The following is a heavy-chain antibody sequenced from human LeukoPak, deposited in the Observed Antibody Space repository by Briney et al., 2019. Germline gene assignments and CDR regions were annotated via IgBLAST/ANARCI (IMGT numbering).Heavy chain of an antibody. J-gene: IGHJ6*03. Sequence: SETLSLTCSGSNYSISNSLYWGWLRQPPGKGLEWIGSIYRSGSTFYNPSLKSRVTISLDTSKHQFSLKLSSVTAADTAVYFCARGTYGYYMDVWGKGTTVTVSS. D-gene: IGHD4-17*01. CDR1: NYSISNSLY. V-gene: IGHV4-38-2*02. CDR3: ARGTYGYYMDV. CDR2: IYRSGST.